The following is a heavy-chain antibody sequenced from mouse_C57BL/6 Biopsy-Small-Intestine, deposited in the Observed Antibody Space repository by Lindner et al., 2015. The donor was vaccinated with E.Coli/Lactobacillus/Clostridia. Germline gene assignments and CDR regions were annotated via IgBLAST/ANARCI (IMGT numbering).Heavy chain of an antibody. V-gene: IGHV1-62-3*01. D-gene: IGHD1-1*01. Sequence: SVKVSCKASGYTFTGYFIHWVRQAPGQGLEWMGWINPNNGGRKYAERFQGRVTMTWDTPISTVYMEVSRLTSDDTAVYYCASPEEMTTIRGSYWYYYGMDVWGQGTTVTVSS. CDR2: INPNNGGR. CDR3: ASPEEMTTIRGSYWYYYGMDV. CDR1: GYTFTGYF. J-gene: IGHJ1*01.